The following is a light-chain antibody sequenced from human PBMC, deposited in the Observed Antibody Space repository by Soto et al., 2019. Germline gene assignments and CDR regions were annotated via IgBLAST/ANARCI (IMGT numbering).Light chain of an antibody. V-gene: IGKV3-20*01. CDR2: SAS. CDR3: HQYGSSSLT. J-gene: IGKJ4*01. Sequence: EIVLTQSPGTLSLSPGETATLSCRASETVDTSSLGWYQQKPGRAPSLLIYSASRRATGIPDRFDASGSATDFTLTISRLEPEDFAVYYCHQYGSSSLTFGGGTKVDIK. CDR1: ETVDTSS.